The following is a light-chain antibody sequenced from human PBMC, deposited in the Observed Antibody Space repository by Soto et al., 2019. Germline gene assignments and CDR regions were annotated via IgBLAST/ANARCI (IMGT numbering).Light chain of an antibody. CDR1: SSDVGGYNY. Sequence: QSALTQPASVSGSPGQSITISCTGTSSDVGGYNYVSWYQHHPGKAPKLMIYEVSHRPSGVSNRFSGSKAGNTASLTISGLQAEDEAEYYCSSYTSSSTHVVFGGGTQLTVL. V-gene: IGLV2-14*01. CDR2: EVS. J-gene: IGLJ2*01. CDR3: SSYTSSSTHVV.